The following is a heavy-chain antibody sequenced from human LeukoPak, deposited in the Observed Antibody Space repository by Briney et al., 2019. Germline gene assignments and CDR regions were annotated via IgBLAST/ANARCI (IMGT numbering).Heavy chain of an antibody. Sequence: GGSLRLSCAASGFTFNTFNMNWVRQAPGKGLEWVSSITSGGDYIYYADSVKGRFTTSRDNAKNSLSLQLNSLRVEDTAVYYCARGHYDVLAASYKWTPDYWGQRTLVTLSS. J-gene: IGHJ4*02. V-gene: IGHV3-21*01. D-gene: IGHD3-9*01. CDR2: ITSGGDYI. CDR3: ARGHYDVLAASYKWTPDY. CDR1: GFTFNTFN.